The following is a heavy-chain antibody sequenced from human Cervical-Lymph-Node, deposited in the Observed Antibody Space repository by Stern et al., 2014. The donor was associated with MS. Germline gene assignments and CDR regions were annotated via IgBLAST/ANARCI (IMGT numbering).Heavy chain of an antibody. D-gene: IGHD6-13*01. CDR1: GFTFSSYG. J-gene: IGHJ4*02. CDR2: IWDDGTNK. CDR3: ATYSSSWFSFDH. V-gene: IGHV3-33*01. Sequence: QVQLVESGGGVVQPGKSLRLSCAASGFTFSSYGMHWVRQAPGKGLEWVAAIWDDGTNKYAADSLKGRFTISRDNSKSTVYLQMNSLRAEDSAVYYCATYSSSWFSFDHWGQGTLVTVSS.